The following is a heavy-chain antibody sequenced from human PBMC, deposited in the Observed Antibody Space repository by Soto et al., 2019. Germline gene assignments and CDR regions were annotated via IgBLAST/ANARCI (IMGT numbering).Heavy chain of an antibody. CDR3: ATITFYSYGMDV. CDR1: GYTLTELS. D-gene: IGHD3-10*01. V-gene: IGHV1-24*01. CDR2: FDPEDGET. Sequence: ASVKVSCKVSGYTLTELSMHWVRQAPGKGLEWMGGFDPEDGETIYAQKFQGRVTMTEDTSTDTAYMELSSLRSEDTAVYYCATITFYSYGMDVWGQGTTVTVAS. J-gene: IGHJ6*02.